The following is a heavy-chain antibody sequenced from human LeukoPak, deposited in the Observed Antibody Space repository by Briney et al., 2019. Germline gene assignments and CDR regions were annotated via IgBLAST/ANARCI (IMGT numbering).Heavy chain of an antibody. V-gene: IGHV3-11*01. CDR3: ARVPYDSSGYYSIDFDY. D-gene: IGHD3-22*01. J-gene: IGHJ4*02. CDR1: GFTFSDYY. CDR2: ISSSGSTI. Sequence: GGSLRLSCAASGFTFSDYYMSWIRQAPGKGLEWVSYISSSGSTIYYADSVKGRFTISRDNAKNSLYLRMNSLRAEDTAVYYCARVPYDSSGYYSIDFDYWGQGTLVTVSS.